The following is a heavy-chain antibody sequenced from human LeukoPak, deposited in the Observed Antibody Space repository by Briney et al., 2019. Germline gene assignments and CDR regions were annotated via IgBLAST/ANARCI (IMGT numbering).Heavy chain of an antibody. Sequence: SETLSLTCAVYGGSFSGYYWSWIRQPPGKGLEWSGEINQSGSTNYNPSLKSRVTISVDTSKNQFSLKLSSVTAADTAVYYCARELPQRYSYGFPPREYYFDYWGQGTLVTVSS. J-gene: IGHJ4*02. CDR1: GGSFSGYY. CDR2: INQSGST. V-gene: IGHV4-34*01. D-gene: IGHD5-18*01. CDR3: ARELPQRYSYGFPPREYYFDY.